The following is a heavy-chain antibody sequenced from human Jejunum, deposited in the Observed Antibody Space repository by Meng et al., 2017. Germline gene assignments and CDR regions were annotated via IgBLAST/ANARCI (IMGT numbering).Heavy chain of an antibody. Sequence: SETLSLTCAISGDSVSSNSLAWNWIRRSPSRGLEWLGRTYYRSKWYNEYAVSVKSRITINPDTPKNQFSLHLNTVTPEDTAVYYCARGNRNTLDIWGQGTMVTVSS. CDR3: ARGNRNTLDI. J-gene: IGHJ3*02. CDR2: TYYRSKWYN. V-gene: IGHV6-1*01. CDR1: GDSVSSNSLA. D-gene: IGHD2-15*01.